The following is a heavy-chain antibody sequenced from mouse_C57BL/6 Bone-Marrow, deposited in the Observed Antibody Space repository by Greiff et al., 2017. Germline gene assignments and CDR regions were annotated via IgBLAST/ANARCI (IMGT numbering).Heavy chain of an antibody. Sequence: EVQVVESGTVLARPGASVKMSCKTSGYTFTSYWMHWVKQRPGQGLEWIGAIYPGNSDTSYNQKFKGKAKLTAVTSASTAYMELSSLTNEDSAVYYCTRSRSSNPYYFDYWGQGTTLTVSS. CDR3: TRSRSSNPYYFDY. CDR2: IYPGNSDT. D-gene: IGHD2-5*01. CDR1: GYTFTSYW. J-gene: IGHJ2*01. V-gene: IGHV1-5*01.